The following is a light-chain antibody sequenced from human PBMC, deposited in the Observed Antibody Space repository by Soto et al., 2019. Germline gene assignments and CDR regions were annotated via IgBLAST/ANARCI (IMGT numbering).Light chain of an antibody. J-gene: IGKJ1*01. Sequence: IVFTESPTTLSFSPGERATLSCRASQSGSSYLAWYQQKPGQAPRLLIYDASSRATGIPARFSGSGSGTDFTLTISSLEPDDFATYYCQQYNSYPWTFGQGTKVDIK. V-gene: IGKV3-11*01. CDR3: QQYNSYPWT. CDR2: DAS. CDR1: QSGSSY.